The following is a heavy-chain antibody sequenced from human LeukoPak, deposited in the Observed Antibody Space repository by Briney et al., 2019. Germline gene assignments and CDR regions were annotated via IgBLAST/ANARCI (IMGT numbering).Heavy chain of an antibody. D-gene: IGHD2-2*01. V-gene: IGHV3-48*01. Sequence: GGSLRLSCAASGFTFSSYSMNWVRQAPGKGLEWVSYISSSSSTIYYADSVKGRFTISRDNSKNTLYLQMNSLRAEDTAVYYCAKGGSRFYPTPDADWGQGTLVTVSS. CDR3: AKGGSRFYPTPDAD. CDR2: ISSSSSTI. CDR1: GFTFSSYS. J-gene: IGHJ4*02.